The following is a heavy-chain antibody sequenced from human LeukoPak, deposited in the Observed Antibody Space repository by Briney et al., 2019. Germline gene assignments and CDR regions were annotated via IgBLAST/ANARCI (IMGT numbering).Heavy chain of an antibody. CDR2: INHSGSS. Sequence: SETLSLTCAVYGGSFSGYSWSWIRQPPGKGLEWIGEINHSGSSNYNPSLKGRINISVDTSKSQFSLNLISVTAADTAVYYCARGLYSGLPRDAFDIWGQGTMVTVS. J-gene: IGHJ3*02. D-gene: IGHD5-12*01. CDR1: GGSFSGYS. V-gene: IGHV4-34*01. CDR3: ARGLYSGLPRDAFDI.